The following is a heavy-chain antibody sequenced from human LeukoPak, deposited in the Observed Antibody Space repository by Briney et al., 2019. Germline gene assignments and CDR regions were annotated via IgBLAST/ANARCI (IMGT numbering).Heavy chain of an antibody. CDR3: ARVDYYDSSGYDY. V-gene: IGHV3-30*02. D-gene: IGHD3-22*01. CDR1: GFIFSNYG. Sequence: GGSLRLSCAASGFIFSNYGMHRVRQAPGKGLEWVAFGRFTISRDNSKNTPYLQMNSLRAEDTAVYYCARVDYYDSSGYDYWGQGTLVTVSS. J-gene: IGHJ4*02.